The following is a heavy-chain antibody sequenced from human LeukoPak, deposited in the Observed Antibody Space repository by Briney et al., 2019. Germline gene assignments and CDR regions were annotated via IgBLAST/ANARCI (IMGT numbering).Heavy chain of an antibody. CDR1: GGSFSGYY. Sequence: PSETLSLTCAVYGGSFSGYYWSWIRQPPGKGLEWIGYIYYSGSTYYNPSLKSRVTISVDTSKNQFSLKLSSVTAADTAVYYCARGDSRDSGYDRSSWFDPWGQGTLVTVSS. J-gene: IGHJ5*02. V-gene: IGHV4-30-4*01. CDR2: IYYSGST. CDR3: ARGDSRDSGYDRSSWFDP. D-gene: IGHD5-12*01.